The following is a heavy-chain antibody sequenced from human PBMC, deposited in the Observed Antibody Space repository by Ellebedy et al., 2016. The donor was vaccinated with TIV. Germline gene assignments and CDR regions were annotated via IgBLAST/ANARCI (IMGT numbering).Heavy chain of an antibody. V-gene: IGHV3-23*01. CDR2: ITGSGGST. CDR3: AKGYRSSWALDD. Sequence: GESLKISCEASGFTFSNFALTWVRQAPGKGLEWVSGITGSGGSTYYADYVKGRFTISRDNSKNTLYLQMNSLRAEDTAVYYCAKGYRSSWALDDWGQGTLVTVSS. D-gene: IGHD6-13*01. CDR1: GFTFSNFA. J-gene: IGHJ4*02.